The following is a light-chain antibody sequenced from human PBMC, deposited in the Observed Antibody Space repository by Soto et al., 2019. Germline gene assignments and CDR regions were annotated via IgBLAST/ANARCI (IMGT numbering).Light chain of an antibody. V-gene: IGKV1-39*01. CDR1: QSISSY. CDR3: QKYNSAPQT. CDR2: AAS. J-gene: IGKJ3*01. Sequence: IKITQSPSSLSASVGDRVTITCRASQSISSYLNWYQQTPGKPPKLLIYAASSLQSGVPSRFSGSGSGTDFTLPISSLQPEDVETYFCQKYNSAPQTFGPGTKVDIK.